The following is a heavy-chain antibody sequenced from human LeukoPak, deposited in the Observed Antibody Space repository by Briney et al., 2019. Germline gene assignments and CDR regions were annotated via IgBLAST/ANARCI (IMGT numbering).Heavy chain of an antibody. D-gene: IGHD1-26*01. CDR1: GYTFTSYY. V-gene: IGHV1-46*01. CDR2: INPSGGST. Sequence: GASVNVSCTASGYTFTSYYMHWVRQAPGQGLEWMGIINPSGGSTSYAQKFQGRVTMTRDTSTSTVYMELSSLRSEDTAVYYCASFRYSGTGRDFDYWGQGTLVTVSS. J-gene: IGHJ4*02. CDR3: ASFRYSGTGRDFDY.